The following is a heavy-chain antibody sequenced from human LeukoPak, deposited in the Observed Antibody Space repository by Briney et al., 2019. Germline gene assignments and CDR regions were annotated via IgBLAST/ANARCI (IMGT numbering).Heavy chain of an antibody. CDR3: GRDWDPIAAAGMVVVYWFDP. CDR2: IIPILGIA. D-gene: IGHD6-13*01. Sequence: SVNVSCKASGGTFSSCAISWVRQAPGQGLEWMGRIIPILGIANYAQKFQGRVTITADKSTSTAYMELSSLRSEDTAVYYCGRDWDPIAAAGMVVVYWFDPWGQGTLVTVSS. CDR1: GGTFSSCA. V-gene: IGHV1-69*04. J-gene: IGHJ5*02.